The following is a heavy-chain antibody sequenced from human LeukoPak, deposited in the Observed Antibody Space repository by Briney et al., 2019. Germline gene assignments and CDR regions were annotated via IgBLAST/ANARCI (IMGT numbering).Heavy chain of an antibody. CDR3: ARGGAARLRFRN. CDR2: IYHSGST. V-gene: IGHV4-59*01. Sequence: SETLSLTCTVSGGSISTYYWNWIRQPPGKGLEWIGYIYHSGSTNYNPSLQSRVTISVDTSKNQFSLNLNSVTAADTAVYYCARGGAARLRFRNWGQGTLVTVSS. CDR1: GGSISTYY. J-gene: IGHJ1*01. D-gene: IGHD6-6*01.